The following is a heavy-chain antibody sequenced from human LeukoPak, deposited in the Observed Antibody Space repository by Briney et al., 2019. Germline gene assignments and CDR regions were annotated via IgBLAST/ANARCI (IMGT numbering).Heavy chain of an antibody. V-gene: IGHV4-59*01. CDR2: IYNSGST. J-gene: IGHJ4*02. CDR1: GGSISSYY. D-gene: IGHD4-17*01. Sequence: SETLSLTCTVSGGSISSYYWSWIRQPPGKGLEWIGYIYNSGSTNYNPSLKSRVTISVDTSKNQFSLNLRSVTAADTAVYYCARGSGYGDYRLDYWGQGTLVTVSS. CDR3: ARGSGYGDYRLDY.